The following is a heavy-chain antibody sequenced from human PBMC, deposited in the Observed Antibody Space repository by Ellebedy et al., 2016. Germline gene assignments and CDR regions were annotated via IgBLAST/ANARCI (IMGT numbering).Heavy chain of an antibody. Sequence: SLKISXAASGFSFSSYGMHWVRQAPGKGLEWVSSISWNSGSIGYGDSVKGRFTISRDNAKNSLYLQMNSLSAEDTAFYYCAKDRDRWSNFDYWGQGTLVTVSS. J-gene: IGHJ4*02. CDR2: ISWNSGSI. V-gene: IGHV3-9*01. D-gene: IGHD4-23*01. CDR3: AKDRDRWSNFDY. CDR1: GFSFSSYG.